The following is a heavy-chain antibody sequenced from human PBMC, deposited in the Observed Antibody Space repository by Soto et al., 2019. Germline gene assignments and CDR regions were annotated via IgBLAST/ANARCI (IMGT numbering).Heavy chain of an antibody. D-gene: IGHD3-10*01. CDR3: ARDESYYYGSGSRLDD. Sequence: ASVKVSCKASGYTFTSYAMHWVRQAPGQRLEWMGWINAGNGNTKYSQKFQGRVTITRDTSASTAYMELSSLRSEDTAVYYCARDESYYYGSGSRLDDWGQGTLVTVSS. CDR1: GYTFTSYA. CDR2: INAGNGNT. J-gene: IGHJ4*02. V-gene: IGHV1-3*01.